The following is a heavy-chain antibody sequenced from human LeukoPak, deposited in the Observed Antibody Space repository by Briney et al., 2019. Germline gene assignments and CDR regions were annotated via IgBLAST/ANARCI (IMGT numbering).Heavy chain of an antibody. Sequence: TGRSLRLSCAASGFTFRSHGMHWVRQAPGKGLEWVSAISGSGGSTYYADSVRGRFTISRDNSKNTLYLQMNSLRAEDTALYYCAKDLGVRDSSGYYRYWGQGTLVTVSS. D-gene: IGHD3-22*01. J-gene: IGHJ4*02. V-gene: IGHV3-23*01. CDR3: AKDLGVRDSSGYYRY. CDR1: GFTFRSHG. CDR2: ISGSGGST.